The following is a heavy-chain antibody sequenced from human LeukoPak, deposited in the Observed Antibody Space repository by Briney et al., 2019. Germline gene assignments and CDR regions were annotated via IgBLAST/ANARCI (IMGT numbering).Heavy chain of an antibody. V-gene: IGHV3-48*03. D-gene: IGHD2-15*01. J-gene: IGHJ4*02. CDR3: ARSGGSLLGY. CDR1: GFTFSSYE. Sequence: GGSLRLSCAASGFTFSSYEMSWVRQAPGKGLEWVSYISTSGTTEKYADSVKGRFTISRDNAKNSLYLQMYSLRAEDTAVYYCARSGGSLLGYWGQGTLVTVSS. CDR2: ISTSGTTE.